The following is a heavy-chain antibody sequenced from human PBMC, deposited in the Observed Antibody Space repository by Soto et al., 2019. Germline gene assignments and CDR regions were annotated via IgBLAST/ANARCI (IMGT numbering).Heavy chain of an antibody. CDR2: ISSSSTYI. V-gene: IGHV3-21*01. J-gene: IGHJ6*02. Sequence: EVQLVESGGGLVKPGGSLRLSCAASGFSFNTYGMNWVRQAPGKGLEWVSSISSSSTYIYYADSVKGRFTVSRDDAKSSLFLQMHSLRDEDTAVYYCARYLTAVIMWYYGMDVWGQGTTVTVSS. CDR1: GFSFNTYG. CDR3: ARYLTAVIMWYYGMDV. D-gene: IGHD3-9*01.